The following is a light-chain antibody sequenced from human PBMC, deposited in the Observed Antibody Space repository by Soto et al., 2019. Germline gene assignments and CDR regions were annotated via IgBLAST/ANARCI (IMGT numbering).Light chain of an antibody. J-gene: IGKJ4*01. CDR1: QGIAPY. CDR2: ATS. V-gene: IGKV1-27*01. CDR3: QKYNSAPLT. Sequence: DVQMTQSPSSLSAFVGDRVTITCRASQGIAPYLAWFQQKPGKVPKLLIYATSTLQSGVPSRFSGSGSGTDFTLTINSLQPEDVGTSYCQKYNSAPLTFGVGTKVEIK.